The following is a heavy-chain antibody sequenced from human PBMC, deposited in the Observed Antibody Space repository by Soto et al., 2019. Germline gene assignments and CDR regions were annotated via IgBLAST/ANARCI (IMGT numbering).Heavy chain of an antibody. CDR1: GFTFSSYN. CDR2: ITSSSGTI. CDR3: ARETTNRNDFDY. V-gene: IGHV3-48*02. J-gene: IGHJ4*02. Sequence: PGGSLRLSCAASGFTFSSYNMNWVRQAPGKGLEWVSYITSSSGTIYYADSVKGRFTISRDNAKNSLYLQMNSLRDEDTAVYYCARETTNRNDFDYWGQGTLVTVSS. D-gene: IGHD1-1*01.